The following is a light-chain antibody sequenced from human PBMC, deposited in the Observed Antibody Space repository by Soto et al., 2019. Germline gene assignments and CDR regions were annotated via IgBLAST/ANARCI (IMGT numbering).Light chain of an antibody. V-gene: IGKV3-20*01. CDR1: QSVSSSY. Sequence: EIVLTQSPGTLSLSPGERATLSCRASQSVSSSYLAWYQQKPGQAPRLLIYGASSRATGIPDRFSGSGAGTDFTLPISRLEPEDFAVYYCQQYGSSPQTFGGGTKVDIK. CDR3: QQYGSSPQT. CDR2: GAS. J-gene: IGKJ4*01.